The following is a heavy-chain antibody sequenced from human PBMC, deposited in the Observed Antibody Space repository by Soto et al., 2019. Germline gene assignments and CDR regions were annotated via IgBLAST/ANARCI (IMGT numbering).Heavy chain of an antibody. CDR2: FDPEDGET. CDR3: ATDPDYCSGGSCRGWFDP. V-gene: IGHV1-24*01. CDR1: GYTFTGYY. J-gene: IGHJ5*02. Sequence: ASVKVSCKTSGYTFTGYYMHWVRQANGQGLEWMGGFDPEDGETIYAQKFQGRVTMTEDTSTDTACMELSSLRSEDTAVYYCATDPDYCSGGSCRGWFDPWGQGTLVTV. D-gene: IGHD2-15*01.